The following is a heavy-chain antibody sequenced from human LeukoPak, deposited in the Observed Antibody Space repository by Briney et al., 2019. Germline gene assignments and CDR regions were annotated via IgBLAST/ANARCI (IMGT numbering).Heavy chain of an antibody. CDR2: IAYTGTI. J-gene: IGHJ4*02. CDR3: ARDPHALDY. Sequence: GGSLRLSCAASGFSFSSYNMNWVRQAPGKGLEWVAYIAYTGTIHYADSVRGRFAISRDNAKNSLYLELNSLRVEDTAVYYCARDPHALDYWGQGTRVTVSS. V-gene: IGHV3-48*01. CDR1: GFSFSSYN.